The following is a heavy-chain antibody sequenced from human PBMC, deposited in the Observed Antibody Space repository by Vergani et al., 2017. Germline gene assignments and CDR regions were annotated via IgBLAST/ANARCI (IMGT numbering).Heavy chain of an antibody. J-gene: IGHJ5*02. D-gene: IGHD2-15*01. CDR2: IYYSGST. V-gene: IGHV4-39*01. Sequence: QVQLQESGPGLVKPSETLSLTCTVSNDSVSNTFYYWGWIRQTPGKGLEWIGSIYYSGSTYYNPSLESRVTMSVDTSKSQCSLKLSSVTAADTAVYYCTRHWALVAANNWFDPWGQATLVTVSS. CDR1: NDSVSNTFYY. CDR3: TRHWALVAANNWFDP.